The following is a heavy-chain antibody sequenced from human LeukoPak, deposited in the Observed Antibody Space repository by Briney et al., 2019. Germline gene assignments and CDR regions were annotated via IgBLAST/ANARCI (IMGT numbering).Heavy chain of an antibody. J-gene: IGHJ3*02. CDR2: ISYDGSNK. CDR1: GFTFSSYA. D-gene: IGHD6-13*01. Sequence: GGSLRLSCAASGFTFSSYAMHWVRQAPGKGLEWGAVISYDGSNKYYADSVKGRFTISRDNSKNTLYLQMNSLRAEDTAVYYCAREDSWYAFDIWGQGTMVTVSS. CDR3: AREDSWYAFDI. V-gene: IGHV3-30-3*01.